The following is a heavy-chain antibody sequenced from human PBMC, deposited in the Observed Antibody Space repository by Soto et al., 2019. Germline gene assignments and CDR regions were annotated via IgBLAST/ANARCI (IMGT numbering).Heavy chain of an antibody. J-gene: IGHJ3*01. D-gene: IGHD2-8*01. V-gene: IGHV3-23*01. Sequence: EVQLLESGGGLVRPGGSLRLSCAASGFTFYNYAMNWVRQAPGKGLEWVSTISGGGDGTYYADSVKGPFTSSRDNSRNTVYLQMNSLRAEDTAVYYCAKKGLGSLATYCTTGDCHYAFDVWGQGTLVTVSS. CDR3: AKKGLGSLATYCTTGDCHYAFDV. CDR1: GFTFYNYA. CDR2: ISGGGDGT.